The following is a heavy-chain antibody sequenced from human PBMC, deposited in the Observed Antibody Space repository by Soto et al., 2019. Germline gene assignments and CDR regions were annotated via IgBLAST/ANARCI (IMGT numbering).Heavy chain of an antibody. CDR1: GASINDYY. CDR3: ARELTIAAAGKVGIDY. D-gene: IGHD6-13*01. V-gene: IGHV4-59*01. CDR2: MFYSGRT. J-gene: IGHJ4*02. Sequence: LSLTCTVSGASINDYYWSWIRQPPGKGLEWIGYMFYSGRTNYNPSLKSRVTMSVDTSKNQFSLKLSSVTAADTAVYFCARELTIAAAGKVGIDYWGPGTLVTVSS.